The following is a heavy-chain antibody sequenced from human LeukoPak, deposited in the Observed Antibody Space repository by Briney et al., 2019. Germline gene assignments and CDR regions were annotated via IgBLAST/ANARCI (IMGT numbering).Heavy chain of an antibody. CDR1: GFTFDDYT. D-gene: IGHD3-22*01. CDR2: ISWDGGST. CDR3: AKDIIYDSSGYPDY. V-gene: IGHV3-43*01. Sequence: GGYLRLSCAASGFTFDDYTMHWVRQAPGKGLEWVSLISWDGGSTYYADSVKGRFNISRDNSKNSLYLQMNSLRTEDTALYYCAKDIIYDSSGYPDYWGQGTLVTVSS. J-gene: IGHJ4*02.